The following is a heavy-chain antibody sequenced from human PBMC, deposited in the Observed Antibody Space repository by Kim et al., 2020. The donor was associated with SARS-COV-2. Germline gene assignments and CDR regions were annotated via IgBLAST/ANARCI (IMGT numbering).Heavy chain of an antibody. CDR3: ARDDPILGAATFDI. D-gene: IGHD1-26*01. CDR2: IKQDGSEK. J-gene: IGHJ3*02. CDR1: GFTFSRYW. V-gene: IGHV3-7*01. Sequence: GALRLSCAASGFTFSRYWLSWVRQAPGTGLEWVANIKQDGSEKYYVDSVKGRFTISRDNAKNSLYLQISSLRVEDTAVYYCARDDPILGAATFDIWGQG.